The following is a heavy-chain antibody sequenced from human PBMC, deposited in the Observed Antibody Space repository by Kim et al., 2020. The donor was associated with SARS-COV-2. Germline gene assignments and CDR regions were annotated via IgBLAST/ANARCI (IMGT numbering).Heavy chain of an antibody. CDR2: IYPGDSDT. CDR3: ASGGITIFGVAGPPRWFDP. J-gene: IGHJ5*02. V-gene: IGHV5-51*01. D-gene: IGHD3-3*01. Sequence: GESLKISCKGSGYSFTSYWIGWVRQMPGKGLEWMGIIYPGDSDTRYSPSFQGQVTISADKSISTAYLQWSSLKASDTAMYYCASGGITIFGVAGPPRWFDPWGQGTLVTVSS. CDR1: GYSFTSYW.